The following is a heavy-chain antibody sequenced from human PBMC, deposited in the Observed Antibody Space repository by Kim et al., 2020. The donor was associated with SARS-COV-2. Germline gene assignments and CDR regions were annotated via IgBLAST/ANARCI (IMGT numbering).Heavy chain of an antibody. CDR3: ARDSLDYYDSSGYPYGMDV. CDR1: GGSISSYY. Sequence: SETLSLTCTVSGGSISSYYWSWIRQPPGKGLEWIGYIYYSGSTNYNPSLKSRVTISVDTSKNQFSLKLSSVTAADTAVYYCARDSLDYYDSSGYPYGMDVWGQGTTVIVSS. D-gene: IGHD3-22*01. CDR2: IYYSGST. V-gene: IGHV4-59*01. J-gene: IGHJ6*02.